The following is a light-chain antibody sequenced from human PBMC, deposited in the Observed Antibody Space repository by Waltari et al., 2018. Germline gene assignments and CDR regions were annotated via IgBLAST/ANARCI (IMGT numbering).Light chain of an antibody. V-gene: IGKV1-5*03. CDR2: RAS. J-gene: IGKJ2*01. CDR3: QQYESSSPYT. Sequence: DIQMTQSPSTVSASVGDRVTITCRTSQNIGPWLAWYTQKPGRAPNLLIYRASSLQSGVPSRFSGSGSGTEFTLTITSLQPDDIATYYCQQYESSSPYTFGPGTKLEIK. CDR1: QNIGPW.